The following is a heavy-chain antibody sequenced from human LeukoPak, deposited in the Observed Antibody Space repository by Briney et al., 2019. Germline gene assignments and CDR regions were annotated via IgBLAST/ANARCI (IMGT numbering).Heavy chain of an antibody. CDR1: GFSFSDYG. CDR3: ASILIYGSGWWYFDH. CDR2: IWYDGSDK. D-gene: IGHD6-19*01. Sequence: GGSLRLSCAASGFSFSDYGMHWVRQAPGKGLEWVAVIWYDGSDKYYADSVKGRFIISRDNSKNTVYLQMNNLRADDTAVYYCASILIYGSGWWYFDHWGQGTLVTVSS. J-gene: IGHJ4*02. V-gene: IGHV3-33*01.